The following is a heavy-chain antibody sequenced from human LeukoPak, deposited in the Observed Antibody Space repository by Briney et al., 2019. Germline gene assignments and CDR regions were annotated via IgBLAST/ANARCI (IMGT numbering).Heavy chain of an antibody. CDR2: ISSSSSYI. V-gene: IGHV3-21*01. CDR3: ARSSYSSSWYTQSFLSDYYMDV. CDR1: GFTFSSYS. J-gene: IGHJ6*03. Sequence: PGGSLRLSCAASGFTFSSYSMNWVRQAPGKGLEWVSSISSSSSYIYYADSVKGRFTISRDNAKNSLYLQMNSLRAEDTAVYYCARSSYSSSWYTQSFLSDYYMDVWGKGTTVTVSS. D-gene: IGHD6-13*01.